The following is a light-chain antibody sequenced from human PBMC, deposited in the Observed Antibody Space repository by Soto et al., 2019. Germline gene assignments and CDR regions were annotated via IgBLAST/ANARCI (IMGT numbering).Light chain of an antibody. J-gene: IGKJ1*01. Sequence: EIVLTQSPGTLSLSPGERDTLSCRASQSVSGSYLAWYQQKPGQAPRLLIYGASTRATGIPARFSGSRSGTEFTLTINRLQSEDFAVYFCQQYNKWPPEAFGQGTKVDIK. V-gene: IGKV3-15*01. CDR1: QSVSGSY. CDR3: QQYNKWPPEA. CDR2: GAS.